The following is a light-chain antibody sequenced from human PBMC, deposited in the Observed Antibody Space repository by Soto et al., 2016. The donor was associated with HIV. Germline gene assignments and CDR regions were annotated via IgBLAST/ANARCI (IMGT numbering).Light chain of an antibody. CDR2: KAS. Sequence: DIQMTQSPSTLSASVGDRVTITCRASQSINSWLAWYQQKPGKAPKLLIYKASTLDSGVPSRFSGSASGTESTLTISSLQPDDFATYYCLQHTRYPLTFGGGTKVEIK. CDR1: QSINSW. CDR3: LQHTRYPLT. V-gene: IGKV1-5*03. J-gene: IGKJ4*01.